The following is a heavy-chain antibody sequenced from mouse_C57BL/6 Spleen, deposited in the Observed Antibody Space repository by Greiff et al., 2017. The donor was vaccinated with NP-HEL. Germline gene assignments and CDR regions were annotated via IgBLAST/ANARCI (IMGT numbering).Heavy chain of an antibody. J-gene: IGHJ4*01. Sequence: EVQRVESEGGLVQPGSSMKLSCTASGFTFSDYYMAWVRQVPEKGLEWVANINYDGSSTYYLDSLKSRFIISRDNAKNILYLQMSSLKSEDTATYYCARGDFTTDYPFYAMDYWGQGTSVTVSS. CDR1: GFTFSDYY. CDR3: ARGDFTTDYPFYAMDY. CDR2: INYDGSST. D-gene: IGHD1-1*01. V-gene: IGHV5-16*01.